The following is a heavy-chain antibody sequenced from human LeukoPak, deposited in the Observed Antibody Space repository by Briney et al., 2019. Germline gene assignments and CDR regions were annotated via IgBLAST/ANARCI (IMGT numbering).Heavy chain of an antibody. CDR1: GFTFSSYW. CDR2: INNDGSST. D-gene: IGHD4-11*01. J-gene: IGHJ4*02. Sequence: PGGSLRLSCAASGFTFSSYWMHWVRQAPGKGLVWVSRINNDGSSTPYADSVKGRFTISRDNAKNTLYLQMNGLRAEDTAVYYCARSNHGCHDYWGQGTLVTVSS. CDR3: ARSNHGCHDY. V-gene: IGHV3-74*01.